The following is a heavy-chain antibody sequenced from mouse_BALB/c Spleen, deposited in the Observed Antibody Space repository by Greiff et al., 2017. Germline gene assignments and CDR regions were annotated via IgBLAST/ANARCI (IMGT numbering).Heavy chain of an antibody. CDR1: GYSFTSYY. D-gene: IGHD1-1*01. CDR3: ARPYYYGSSYFDY. V-gene: IGHV1S135*01. J-gene: IGHJ2*01. Sequence: VQLKESGPELMKPGASVKISCKASGYSFTSYYMNWVKQSHGKSLEWIGYIDPFNGGTSYNQKFKGKATLTVDKSSSTAYMHLSSLTSEDSAVYYCARPYYYGSSYFDYWGQGTTLTVSS. CDR2: IDPFNGGT.